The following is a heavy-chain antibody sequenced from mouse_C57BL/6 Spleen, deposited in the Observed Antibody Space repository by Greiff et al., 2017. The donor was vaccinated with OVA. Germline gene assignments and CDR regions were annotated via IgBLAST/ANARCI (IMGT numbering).Heavy chain of an antibody. D-gene: IGHD6-1*01. CDR3: TRAGGYYAMDY. CDR1: GFTFSSYA. CDR2: ISRGGDYI. V-gene: IGHV5-9-1*02. J-gene: IGHJ4*01. Sequence: EVKLVESGAGLVKPGGSLKLSCAASGFTFSSYAMSWVRQTPEKRLEWVAYISRGGDYIYYAHTVKGRFTISRDNARNTPYLQMSSLKSEDTAMYYCTRAGGYYAMDYWGKGTSVTVSS.